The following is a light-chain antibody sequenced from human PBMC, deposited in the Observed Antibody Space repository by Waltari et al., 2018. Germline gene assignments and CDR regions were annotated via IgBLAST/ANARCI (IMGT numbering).Light chain of an antibody. V-gene: IGKV1-12*01. Sequence: DIQVNQSPCSVSASVGGRVTITCRASQGISSWLAWYQQKPGQAPKLLIYAASSLQSGVPARFSGSGSGTDFTLTISSLQPEDFAAYYCQQPNSCHITFGPGTRVDIK. J-gene: IGKJ3*01. CDR1: QGISSW. CDR3: QQPNSCHIT. CDR2: AAS.